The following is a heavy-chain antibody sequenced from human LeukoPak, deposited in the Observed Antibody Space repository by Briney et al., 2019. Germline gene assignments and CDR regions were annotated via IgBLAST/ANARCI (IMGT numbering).Heavy chain of an antibody. J-gene: IGHJ4*02. D-gene: IGHD2-15*01. V-gene: IGHV3-43*02. CDR3: AKDMTYCSGGSCYENFDY. CDR2: ISGDGGST. Sequence: PGGSLRLSCAASGFTFDDYAMHWVRQAPGKGLEWVSLISGDGGSTYYADSMKGRFTISRDNSENSLYLQMNSLRTEDTALYYCAKDMTYCSGGSCYENFDYWGQGTLVTVSS. CDR1: GFTFDDYA.